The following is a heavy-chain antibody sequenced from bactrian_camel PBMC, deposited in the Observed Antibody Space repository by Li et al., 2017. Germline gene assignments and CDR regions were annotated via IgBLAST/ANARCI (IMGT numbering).Heavy chain of an antibody. Sequence: VQLVESGGGSVEAGGSLRLSCAASGFTSSSYFMSWVRQAPGKEREGVASIYIHGGSTYYADSVKGRFTMSRDNRKNTVYLQMNSLKPEDTAVYYCATRQYGDSWWGYNYWGQGTQVTVS. J-gene: IGHJ4*01. CDR2: IYIHGGST. V-gene: IGHV3S40*01. CDR3: ATRQYGDSWWGYNY. CDR1: GFTSSSYF. D-gene: IGHD6*01.